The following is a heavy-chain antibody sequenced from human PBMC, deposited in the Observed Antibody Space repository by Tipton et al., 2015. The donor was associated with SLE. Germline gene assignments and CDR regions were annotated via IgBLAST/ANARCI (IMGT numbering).Heavy chain of an antibody. J-gene: IGHJ5*02. CDR1: GGSISSYY. Sequence: LRLSCTVSGGSISSYYWSWIRQPPGKGLEWIGDIYYSGSTNYNPSLKSRVTISIDTSKNQFSLKLSSVTAADTAVYYCASHLAAAGTGWFDPWGQGTLVTVSS. V-gene: IGHV4-59*01. CDR3: ASHLAAAGTGWFDP. D-gene: IGHD6-13*01. CDR2: IYYSGST.